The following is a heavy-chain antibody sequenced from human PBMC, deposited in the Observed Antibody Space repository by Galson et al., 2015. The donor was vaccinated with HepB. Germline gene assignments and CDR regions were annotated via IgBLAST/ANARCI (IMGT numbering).Heavy chain of an antibody. D-gene: IGHD3-22*01. CDR2: ISHEGADTK. J-gene: IGHJ3*02. Sequence: SLRLSCAASGFTFSNYAMHWVRQVPGKGLEWVAVISHEGADTKYYADYIKGRFTISRDNVNNTLFLHMRSLGGEDTAVYYCARGVWRFFDPDYYDTSGHYGDSPFDIWGQGTMVTVSS. CDR1: GFTFSNYA. V-gene: IGHV3-30*04. CDR3: ARGVWRFFDPDYYDTSGHYGDSPFDI.